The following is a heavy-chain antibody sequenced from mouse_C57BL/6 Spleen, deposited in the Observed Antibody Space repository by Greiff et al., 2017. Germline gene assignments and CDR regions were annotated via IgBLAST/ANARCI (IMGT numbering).Heavy chain of an antibody. CDR1: GYAFSSSW. Sequence: QVQLQQSGPELVKPGASVKISCKASGYAFSSSWMNWVKQRPGKGLEWIGRIYPGDGDTNYNGKFKGKDTLTADKSSSTAYMQLSSLTSEDSAVYFCADYGSSDFDYWGQGTTLTVSS. V-gene: IGHV1-82*01. J-gene: IGHJ2*01. CDR3: ADYGSSDFDY. CDR2: IYPGDGDT. D-gene: IGHD1-1*01.